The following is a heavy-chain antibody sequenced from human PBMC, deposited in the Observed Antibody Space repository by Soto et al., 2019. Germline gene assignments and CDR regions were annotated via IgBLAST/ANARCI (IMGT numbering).Heavy chain of an antibody. D-gene: IGHD6-6*01. CDR2: ISGSGGST. CDR1: GFTFSSYA. CDR3: AKGRIAARQYYFDY. V-gene: IGHV3-23*01. Sequence: SGGSLRLSCAASGFTFSSYAMSWVRQAPGKGLEWVSAISGSGGSTYYADSVKGRFTISRDNSKNTLYLQMNSLRAEDTAVYYCAKGRIAARQYYFDYWGQGTLVTVSS. J-gene: IGHJ4*02.